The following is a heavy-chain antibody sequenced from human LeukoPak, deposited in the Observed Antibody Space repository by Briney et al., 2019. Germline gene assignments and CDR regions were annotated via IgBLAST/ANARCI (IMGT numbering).Heavy chain of an antibody. D-gene: IGHD2-8*01. J-gene: IGHJ4*02. Sequence: GGSLTLSCAGSGFTVSSIYMSWVRQAPGKGWEWFIVIYSGGSTYYTDSVKARFTISRDYSKNTLYLQFSNLRVPDTAVYYGARVSSIVLIWRSYFDFWGQGTLLIVSS. CDR1: GFTVSSIY. CDR3: ARVSSIVLIWRSYFDF. CDR2: IYSGGST. V-gene: IGHV3-53*01.